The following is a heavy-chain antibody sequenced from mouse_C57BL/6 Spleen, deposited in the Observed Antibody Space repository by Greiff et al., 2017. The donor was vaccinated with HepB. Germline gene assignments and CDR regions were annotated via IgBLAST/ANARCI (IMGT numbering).Heavy chain of an antibody. D-gene: IGHD2-4*01. CDR1: GFNIKDYY. CDR2: IDPEDGDT. CDR3: TRWSTMITTSFDY. V-gene: IGHV14-1*01. Sequence: EVKLVESGAELVRPGASVKLSCTASGFNIKDYYMHWVKQRPEQGLEWIGRIDPEDGDTEYAPKFQGKATMTADTSSNTAYLQLSSLTSEDTAVYYCTRWSTMITTSFDYWGQGTTLTVSS. J-gene: IGHJ2*01.